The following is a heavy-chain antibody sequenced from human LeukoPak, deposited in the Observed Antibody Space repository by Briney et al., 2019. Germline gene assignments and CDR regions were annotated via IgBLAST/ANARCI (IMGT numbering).Heavy chain of an antibody. J-gene: IGHJ4*02. D-gene: IGHD3-22*01. CDR3: AKDRTHRRYYDSTGYYNQYDY. CDR1: GFTFNNYA. Sequence: GGSLRLSCATSGFTFNNYAMTWVRQAPGKGLEWVSTISGSGAATYYADSVKGRFTISRDNSKNTMYLQMTSLRAEDTAVYYCAKDRTHRRYYDSTGYYNQYDYWGQGALVTVSS. V-gene: IGHV3-23*01. CDR2: ISGSGAAT.